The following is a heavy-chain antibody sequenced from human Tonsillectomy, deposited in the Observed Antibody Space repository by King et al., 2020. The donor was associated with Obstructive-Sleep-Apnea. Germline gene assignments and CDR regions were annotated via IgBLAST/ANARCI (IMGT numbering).Heavy chain of an antibody. CDR3: ARSGEVATIQY. Sequence: VQLVESGAEVKKPGASVKVSCKTSGYTFTSFEITWVRQATGQGLEWMGWMNPNSGDTGYAQKFQGRFTMTRDTSISTAYMELSSLRSEDMAVYYCARSGEVATIQYWGHGTLVTVSS. D-gene: IGHD5-12*01. J-gene: IGHJ4*01. CDR1: GYTFTSFE. CDR2: MNPNSGDT. V-gene: IGHV1-8*01.